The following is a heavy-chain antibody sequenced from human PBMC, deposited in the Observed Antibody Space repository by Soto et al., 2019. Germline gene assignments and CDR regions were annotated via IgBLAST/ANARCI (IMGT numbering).Heavy chain of an antibody. CDR2: VYWDDDK. Sequence: QITLKESGPPLVKPTQTLTLTCTFSGFSLTTDDVGVGWIRQFPGKALDWLAVVYWDDDKRYSPSLKSRLTINKDTSKNQVFLTMSNMDPVDTATYYCAHTRYSISSFDYWGQGTLVTVSS. CDR3: AHTRYSISSFDY. J-gene: IGHJ4*02. CDR1: GFSLTTDDVG. D-gene: IGHD6-6*01. V-gene: IGHV2-5*02.